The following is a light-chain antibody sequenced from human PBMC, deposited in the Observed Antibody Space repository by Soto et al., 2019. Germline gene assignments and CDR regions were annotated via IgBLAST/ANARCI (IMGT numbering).Light chain of an antibody. J-gene: IGKJ4*01. CDR1: HSISTN. CDR2: GAS. CDR3: QRYGTSLT. V-gene: IGKV3-15*01. Sequence: EIIMTQSPATLSVSPGEGATLSCRTSHSISTNLAWYQHKRGQSPRLLVYGASTRATGVPARFSGSGSGAEFTLSISSLQSEYFAVYYCQRYGTSLTFGGGTKVEIK.